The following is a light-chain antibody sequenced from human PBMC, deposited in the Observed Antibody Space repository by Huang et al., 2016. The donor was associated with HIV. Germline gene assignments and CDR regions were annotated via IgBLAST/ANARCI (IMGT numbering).Light chain of an antibody. CDR1: QSVSGTY. CDR2: GTS. Sequence: EIVLPQSPGTLSLSPGGRATLSCRASQSVSGTYLAWYQQKPGQAPRLLIYGTSIRATGIPDRFSGSGSATDFTLTISRLEPEDFAVYYCQQYGTSPPSLTFGGGTKVEIK. V-gene: IGKV3-20*01. CDR3: QQYGTSPPSLT. J-gene: IGKJ4*01.